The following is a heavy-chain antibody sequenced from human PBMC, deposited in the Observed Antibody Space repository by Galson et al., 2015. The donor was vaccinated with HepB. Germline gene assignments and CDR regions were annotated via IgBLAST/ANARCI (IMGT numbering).Heavy chain of an antibody. CDR3: ARDQYDSINWFDP. D-gene: IGHD3-22*01. V-gene: IGHV1-3*01. CDR1: GYTFTSYA. J-gene: IGHJ5*02. Sequence: SVKVSCKASGYTFTSYAMHWVRQAPGQRLEWMGWINAGNGNTKYSQKFQGRVTITRDTSASTAYVELSSLRSEDTAVYYCARDQYDSINWFDPWGQGTLVTVSS. CDR2: INAGNGNT.